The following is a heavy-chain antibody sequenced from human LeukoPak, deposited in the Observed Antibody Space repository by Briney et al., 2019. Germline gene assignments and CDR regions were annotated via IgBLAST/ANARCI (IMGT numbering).Heavy chain of an antibody. CDR1: GFTFSSFA. V-gene: IGHV3-30*02. Sequence: PGGSLRLSCAASGFTFSSFAMHWVRQAPGKGLEWVAFIRYGGSSKSYADSVKGRFTISRDNSKNTLYLQMNSLRPEDTAVYYCAKVSLYDNSGYDDYWGQGTLVTVSS. CDR2: IRYGGSSK. J-gene: IGHJ4*02. CDR3: AKVSLYDNSGYDDY. D-gene: IGHD3-22*01.